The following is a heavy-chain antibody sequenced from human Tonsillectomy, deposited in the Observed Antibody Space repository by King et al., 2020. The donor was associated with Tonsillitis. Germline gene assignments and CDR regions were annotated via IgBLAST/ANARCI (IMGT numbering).Heavy chain of an antibody. D-gene: IGHD1-26*01. CDR1: GGSISSGGYY. CDR3: ARGLLGATDY. V-gene: IGHV4-31*03. CDR2: IYYSGIT. J-gene: IGHJ4*02. Sequence: QLQESGPGLVKPSQTLSLTCTVSGGSISSGGYYWSWIRQPPGKGLEWIGYIYYSGITYYTPSLKSRVTISVDTSKNQFSLKLSSVTAADTAVYYCARGLLGATDYWGQGTLVTVSS.